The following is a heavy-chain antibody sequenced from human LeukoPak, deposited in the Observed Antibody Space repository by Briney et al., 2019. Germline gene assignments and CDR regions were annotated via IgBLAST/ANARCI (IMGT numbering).Heavy chain of an antibody. V-gene: IGHV3-7*01. CDR3: VSFYETY. J-gene: IGHJ4*02. D-gene: IGHD2/OR15-2a*01. CDR2: IKQDGSEK. CDR1: GFTFSDYW. Sequence: GGSLRLSCAAAGFTFSDYWMSWVRQAPGKGLEWVANIKQDGSEKYYVDSVKGRFTISRDNAKNSLYLQMNSLRVEDTAVYYCVSFYETYWGRGTLVTVSS.